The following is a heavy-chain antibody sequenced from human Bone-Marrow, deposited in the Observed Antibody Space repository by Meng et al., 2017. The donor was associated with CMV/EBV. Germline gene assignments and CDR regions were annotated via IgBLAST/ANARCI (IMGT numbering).Heavy chain of an antibody. D-gene: IGHD4-17*01. J-gene: IGHJ6*02. V-gene: IGHV3-48*04. CDR1: GFTFRFYT. CDR2: ISAGSSPI. Sequence: ETLSLTCVASGFTFRFYTMNWVRQAPGKGLEWLSAISAGSSPIGYADSVKGRFTISRDNAKNSLYLQMNSLRAEDTAVYYCARGWDYGDYFGDYYGMDVWGQGTTVTVSS. CDR3: ARGWDYGDYFGDYYGMDV.